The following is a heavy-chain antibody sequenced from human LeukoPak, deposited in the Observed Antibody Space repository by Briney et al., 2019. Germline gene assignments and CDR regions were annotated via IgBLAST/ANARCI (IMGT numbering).Heavy chain of an antibody. Sequence: PGGSLRLSCAASGFTVSSNYMSWVRQAPGKGLEWVSVIYSGGSTYYADSVKGRFTISRDNSKNTLYLQMDSLRADDTAVYYCARDCRNWNHVPPWAFDIWGQGTMVTVSS. J-gene: IGHJ3*02. CDR1: GFTVSSNY. CDR3: ARDCRNWNHVPPWAFDI. CDR2: IYSGGST. D-gene: IGHD1-14*01. V-gene: IGHV3-53*01.